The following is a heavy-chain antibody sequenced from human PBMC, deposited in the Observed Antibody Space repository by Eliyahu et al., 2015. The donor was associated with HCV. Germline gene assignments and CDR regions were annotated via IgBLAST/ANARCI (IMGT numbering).Heavy chain of an antibody. J-gene: IGHJ4*02. Sequence: QVQLQESGPGLVKPSETLSLTCTXSGGSXSSYYWSWIRQPPGKGLEWIGYXYFSGSTNYNPSLKSRVTISVDTSKNQFXLKLSSVTAADTAVYYCARGRRYYYGSGSYQSPYYFDYWGQGTLVTVSS. CDR1: GGSXSSYY. CDR3: ARGRRYYYGSGSYQSPYYFDY. V-gene: IGHV4-59*01. D-gene: IGHD3-10*01. CDR2: XYFSGST.